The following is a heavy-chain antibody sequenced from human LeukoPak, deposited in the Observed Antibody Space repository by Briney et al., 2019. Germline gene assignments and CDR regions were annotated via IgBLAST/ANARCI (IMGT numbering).Heavy chain of an antibody. D-gene: IGHD2-2*01. CDR1: GFTFSSYS. CDR2: ISSSSSYI. V-gene: IGHV3-21*01. Sequence: GGSLRLSCAASGFTFSSYSMNWVRQAPGKGLEWVSSISSSSSYIYYADSVKGRFTISRDNAKNSLYLQMNSLRAEDTAVYYCARGRGTNDAFDIWGQGTMVTVSS. J-gene: IGHJ3*02. CDR3: ARGRGTNDAFDI.